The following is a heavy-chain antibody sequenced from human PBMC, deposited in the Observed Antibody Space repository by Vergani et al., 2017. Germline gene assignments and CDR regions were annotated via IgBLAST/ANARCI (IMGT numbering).Heavy chain of an antibody. CDR2: IRPKTDGETT. D-gene: IGHD3-9*01. V-gene: IGHV3-15*01. CDR3: TTPTKLELPYYFDY. CDR1: GFTFSSAW. J-gene: IGHJ4*02. Sequence: EVQPVESGGGLVKPGGSLRLSCTTSGFTFSSAWMSWVRQAPGKGLEWVARIRPKTDGETTYYAAPVKGRFTLSRDDSKNTLYLQMNSLKTEDTAVYYCTTPTKLELPYYFDYWCQGTLVTVSS.